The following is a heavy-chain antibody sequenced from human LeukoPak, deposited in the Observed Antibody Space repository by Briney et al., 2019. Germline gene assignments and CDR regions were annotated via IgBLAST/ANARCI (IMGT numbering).Heavy chain of an antibody. V-gene: IGHV4-59*01. J-gene: IGHJ2*01. D-gene: IGHD2-15*01. CDR3: AKAQGFGWYFDL. CDR2: IYYSGST. Sequence: SETLSLTCTVSGGSISSYYWSWIRQPPGKGLEWIGYIYYSGSTNYNPSLKSRVTISVDTSKNQFSLKLSSVTAADTAVYYCAKAQGFGWYFDLWGRGTLVTVSS. CDR1: GGSISSYY.